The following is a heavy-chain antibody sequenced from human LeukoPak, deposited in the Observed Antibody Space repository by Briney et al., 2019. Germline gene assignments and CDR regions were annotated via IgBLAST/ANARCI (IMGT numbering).Heavy chain of an antibody. J-gene: IGHJ4*02. D-gene: IGHD3-10*01. CDR3: ARDKVRVFGEFFDY. CDR2: ISSSSSYI. CDR1: GFTFSSYS. V-gene: IGHV3-21*01. Sequence: PGGSLRLSCAASGFTFSSYSMNWARQAPGKGLEWVSSISSSSSYIYYADSVKGRFTISRDNAKNSLYLQMNSLRAEDTAVYYCARDKVRVFGEFFDYWGQGTLVTVSS.